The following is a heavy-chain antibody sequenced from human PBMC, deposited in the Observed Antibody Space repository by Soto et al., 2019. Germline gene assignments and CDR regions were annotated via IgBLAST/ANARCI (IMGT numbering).Heavy chain of an antibody. CDR2: IYYSGST. V-gene: IGHV4-59*01. J-gene: IGHJ5*02. CDR1: GGSISSCY. D-gene: IGHD6-6*01. Sequence: SETLSLTCTVSGGSISSCYWSWIRQPPGKGLEWIGYIYYSGSTNYNPSLKSRVTISVDTSKNQFSLKLSSVTAADTAVYYCARRSSIAARGHNWFDPWGQGTLVTVSS. CDR3: ARRSSIAARGHNWFDP.